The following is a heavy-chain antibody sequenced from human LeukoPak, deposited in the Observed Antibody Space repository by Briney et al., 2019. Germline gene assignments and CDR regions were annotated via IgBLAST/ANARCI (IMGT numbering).Heavy chain of an antibody. V-gene: IGHV4-59*04. D-gene: IGHD7-27*01. J-gene: IGHJ3*02. Sequence: SETLSLTCTVSGGSISSYYWSWIRQPPGKGLEWIGYIYYSGSTYYNPSLKSRVTISVDTSKNQFSLKLSSVTAADTAVYYCATRLTGDGEEGDAFDIWGQGTMVTVSS. CDR1: GGSISSYY. CDR2: IYYSGST. CDR3: ATRLTGDGEEGDAFDI.